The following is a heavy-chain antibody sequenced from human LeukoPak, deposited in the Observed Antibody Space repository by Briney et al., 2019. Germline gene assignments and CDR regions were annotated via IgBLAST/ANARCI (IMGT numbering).Heavy chain of an antibody. Sequence: SETLSLTCTVSGVSISNYYWSWIRQAPGKGLEWMGYIYYGGTTNYNPSLQSRVTMLVDTSKNQFSLNLSSVTAADTAVYYCARRGIAAAGYDYWGQGTLVTVSS. D-gene: IGHD6-13*01. CDR2: IYYGGTT. CDR1: GVSISNYY. V-gene: IGHV4-59*08. CDR3: ARRGIAAAGYDY. J-gene: IGHJ4*02.